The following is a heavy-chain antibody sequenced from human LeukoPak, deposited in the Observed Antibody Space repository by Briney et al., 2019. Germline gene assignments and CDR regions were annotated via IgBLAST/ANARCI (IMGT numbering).Heavy chain of an antibody. CDR2: ISYTGST. Sequence: PLETLSLTCTVSGGSLSSSSYYWGWIRQPPGKGLEWIASISYTGSTYHNPSLKSRVTISVDKSKNQFSLKLSSVTAADTAVYYCARVVVAAMRYYYMDVWGKGTTVTVSS. D-gene: IGHD2-15*01. J-gene: IGHJ6*03. CDR1: GGSLSSSSYY. V-gene: IGHV4-39*07. CDR3: ARVVVAAMRYYYMDV.